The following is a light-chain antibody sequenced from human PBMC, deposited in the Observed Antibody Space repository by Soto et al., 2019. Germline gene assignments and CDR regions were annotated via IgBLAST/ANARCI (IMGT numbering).Light chain of an antibody. CDR1: QSISSW. Sequence: DIQMTPSLSTLSASVLYRVNITCRSRQSISSWLAWYQQKPGKAPKLLIYDASILESGVPSRFSGSGSGKEFTLPISSLQPDDFATYYCKQYNSYRTFGQGTKVDI. CDR3: KQYNSYRT. V-gene: IGKV1-5*01. J-gene: IGKJ1*01. CDR2: DAS.